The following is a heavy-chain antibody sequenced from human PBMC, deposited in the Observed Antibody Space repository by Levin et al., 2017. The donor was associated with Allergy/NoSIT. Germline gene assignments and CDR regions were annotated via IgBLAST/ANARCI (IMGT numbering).Heavy chain of an antibody. J-gene: IGHJ5*02. D-gene: IGHD1-1*01. CDR3: VRYNDAFDP. Sequence: GGSLRLSCTASGFTFSSHWMHWVRQVPGKGLVWVSGIITDGSVITYAASVRGRFTISRDNAKNTLYLQMDSLRVEDTAIYYGVRYNDAFDPWGQGTLVTVSS. CDR2: IITDGSVI. V-gene: IGHV3-74*01. CDR1: GFTFSSHW.